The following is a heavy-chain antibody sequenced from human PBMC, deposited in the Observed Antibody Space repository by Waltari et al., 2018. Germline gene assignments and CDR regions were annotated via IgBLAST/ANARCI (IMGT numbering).Heavy chain of an antibody. CDR2: IKENGNER. Sequence: EVQLVESGGGLVQPGGSLRLSCSASGFTFSTYWMHWVRQAPGKALAWVANIKENGNERYYVDSVKGRFTISRDNTKTSRFLQMSNLRAEDTAVYYCGRSLYYDIWIDSWGQGIPVTVSS. D-gene: IGHD3-3*01. CDR1: GFTFSTYW. V-gene: IGHV3-7*02. J-gene: IGHJ4*02. CDR3: GRSLYYDIWIDS.